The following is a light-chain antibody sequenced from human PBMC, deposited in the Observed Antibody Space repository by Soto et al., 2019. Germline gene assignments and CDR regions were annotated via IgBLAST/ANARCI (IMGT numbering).Light chain of an antibody. Sequence: QSALTQPPSASGSPGQSVTISCTGTSGDVGTYNYVSWYQQHPGKAPKLIIYEVTKRPSGVPDRFSGSKSGNTASLTVSGLQAEDEADYYCSSFGATNNDFGTGTKLTVL. J-gene: IGLJ1*01. CDR1: SGDVGTYNY. CDR2: EVT. CDR3: SSFGATNND. V-gene: IGLV2-8*01.